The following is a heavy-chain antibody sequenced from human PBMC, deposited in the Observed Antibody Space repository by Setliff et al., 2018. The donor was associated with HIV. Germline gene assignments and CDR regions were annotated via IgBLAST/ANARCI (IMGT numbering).Heavy chain of an antibody. Sequence: GGSLRLSCAASGFRFSNFHMHWVRQAPGRGLEWVSYIGSLGDKEYADSVKGRFTISRDNARKSVYLQIDSLRAEDTAVYYCARDRGYDLDYFDYWGQGTLVTVSS. V-gene: IGHV3-48*03. CDR1: GFRFSNFH. D-gene: IGHD5-12*01. CDR3: ARDRGYDLDYFDY. CDR2: IGSLGDK. J-gene: IGHJ4*02.